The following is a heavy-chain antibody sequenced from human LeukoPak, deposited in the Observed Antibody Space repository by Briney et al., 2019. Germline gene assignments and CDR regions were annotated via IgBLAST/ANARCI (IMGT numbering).Heavy chain of an antibody. J-gene: IGHJ4*02. CDR1: GGSISSYY. Sequence: PSETLSLTCTVSGGSISSYYWSWIRQPPGKGLEWIGYIYYSGSTNYNPSLKSRVTISVDTSKNQFSLKLSSVTAADTAVYYCARHGVYGDYADYWGQGTLVTVSS. D-gene: IGHD4-17*01. CDR3: ARHGVYGDYADY. CDR2: IYYSGST. V-gene: IGHV4-59*08.